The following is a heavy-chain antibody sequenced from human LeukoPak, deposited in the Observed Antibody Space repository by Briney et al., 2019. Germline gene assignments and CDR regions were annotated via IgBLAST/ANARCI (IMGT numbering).Heavy chain of an antibody. CDR2: ISGSGGST. CDR3: AKAKNVNMVREKYYFDY. V-gene: IGHV3-23*01. D-gene: IGHD3-10*01. CDR1: GFTFSSYA. J-gene: IGHJ4*02. Sequence: GGSLRLSCAASGFTFSSYAMSWVRQAPGKGLEWVSAISGSGGSTYYADSVKGRFTISRDNSKNTLYLQMNSLRAEDTAVYYCAKAKNVNMVREKYYFDYWGQGTLVTVSS.